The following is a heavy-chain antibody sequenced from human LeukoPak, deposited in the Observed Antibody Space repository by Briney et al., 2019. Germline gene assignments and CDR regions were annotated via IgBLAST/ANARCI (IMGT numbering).Heavy chain of an antibody. Sequence: ASVKVPCKASGYTFTSYDINWVRQATGQGLEWMGWMNPNSGNTGYAQKFQGRVTMTRNTSISTAYMELSSLRSEDTAVYYCARDRQLGTNWFDPWGQGTLVTVSS. CDR2: MNPNSGNT. CDR1: GYTFTSYD. J-gene: IGHJ5*02. D-gene: IGHD6-6*01. CDR3: ARDRQLGTNWFDP. V-gene: IGHV1-8*01.